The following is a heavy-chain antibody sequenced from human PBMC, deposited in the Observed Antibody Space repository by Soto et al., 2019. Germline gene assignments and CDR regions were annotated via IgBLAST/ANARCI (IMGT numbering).Heavy chain of an antibody. V-gene: IGHV4-59*01. CDR3: ARDLGPNHRWFDP. D-gene: IGHD3-16*01. CDR1: GGSISSYY. J-gene: IGHJ5*02. CDR2: IYYSGST. Sequence: SETLSLTCTVSGGSISSYYWSWIRQPPGKGLEWIGYIYYSGSTNYNPSLKSRVTISVDTSKNQFSLKLSSVTAADTAVYYCARDLGPNHRWFDPWGQGTLVTVSS.